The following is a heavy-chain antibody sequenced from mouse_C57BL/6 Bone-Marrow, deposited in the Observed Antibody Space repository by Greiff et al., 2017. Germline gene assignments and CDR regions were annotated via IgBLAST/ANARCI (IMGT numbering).Heavy chain of an antibody. CDR2: SYPRSGNT. V-gene: IGHV1-81*01. Sequence: VKLMESGAELARPGASVKLSCKASGYTFTSYGISWVKQRTGQGLEWIGESYPRSGNTYYNEKFKGKATLTADKSSSTAYMELRSLTSEDSAVYFCAIPTPYAMDYWGQGTSVTVSS. CDR1: GYTFTSYG. J-gene: IGHJ4*01. CDR3: AIPTPYAMDY.